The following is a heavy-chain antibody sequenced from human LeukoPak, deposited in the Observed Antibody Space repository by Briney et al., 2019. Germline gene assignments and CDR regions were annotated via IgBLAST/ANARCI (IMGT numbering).Heavy chain of an antibody. CDR3: ARVVYSGYDFRGAMDV. J-gene: IGHJ6*03. CDR2: IYYSGST. V-gene: IGHV4-34*01. D-gene: IGHD5-12*01. Sequence: PETLSLTCAVYDGSFSGYYWSWIRQPPGKGLEWIGSIYYSGSTYYNPSLKSRVTISVDTSKNQFSLKLSSVTAADTAVYYCARVVYSGYDFRGAMDVWGKGTTVTVSS. CDR1: DGSFSGYY.